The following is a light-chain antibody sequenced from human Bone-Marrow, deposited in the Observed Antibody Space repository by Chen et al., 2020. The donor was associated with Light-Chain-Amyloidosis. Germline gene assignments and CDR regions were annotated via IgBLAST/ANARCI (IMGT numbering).Light chain of an antibody. CDR3: QSYDSSLSGWV. CDR2: GNS. J-gene: IGLJ3*02. Sequence: QSVLTQPPSVSGAQGQRVTISCIGSSSNIGAGYDVHWYQQLPGTAPKLLIYGNSNRPSGVPDRFSGSKSGTSASLAITGLQAEDEADYYCQSYDSSLSGWVFGGGTKLTVL. CDR1: SSNIGAGYD. V-gene: IGLV1-40*01.